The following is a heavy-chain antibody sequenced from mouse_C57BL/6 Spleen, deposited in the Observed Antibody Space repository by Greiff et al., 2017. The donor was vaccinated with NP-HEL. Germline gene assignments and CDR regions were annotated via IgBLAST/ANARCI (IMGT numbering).Heavy chain of an antibody. D-gene: IGHD1-1*01. J-gene: IGHJ4*01. Sequence: EVKLMESGPELVKPGASVKMSCKASGYTFTDYNMHWVKQSHGKSLEWIGYINPNNGGTSYNQKFKGKATLTVNKSSSTAYMELRSLTSEDSAVYYCARWGIYYYGSRDAMDYWGQGTSVTVSS. CDR2: INPNNGGT. CDR3: ARWGIYYYGSRDAMDY. CDR1: GYTFTDYN. V-gene: IGHV1-22*01.